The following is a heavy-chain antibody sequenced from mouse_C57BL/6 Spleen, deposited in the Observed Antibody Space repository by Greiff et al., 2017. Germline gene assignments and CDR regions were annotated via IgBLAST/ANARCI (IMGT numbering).Heavy chain of an antibody. D-gene: IGHD1-1*01. CDR2: IYPSDSET. CDR1: GYTFTSYW. V-gene: IGHV1-61*01. J-gene: IGHJ2*01. CDR3: ARSRGYGSCYYFDY. Sequence: VQLQQPGAELVRPGSSVKLSCKASGYTFTSYWMDWVKQRPGQGLEWIGNIYPSDSETHYNQKFKDKATLTVDKSSSTAYMPLSSLTSEDSAVYYCARSRGYGSCYYFDYWGQGTTLTVSS.